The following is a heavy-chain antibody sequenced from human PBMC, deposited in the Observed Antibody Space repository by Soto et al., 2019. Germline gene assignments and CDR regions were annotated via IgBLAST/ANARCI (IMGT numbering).Heavy chain of an antibody. V-gene: IGHV3-23*01. CDR1: GFTFSSYA. D-gene: IGHD3-3*01. CDR3: AKSAFDFWSGYSYAVDY. J-gene: IGHJ4*02. CDR2: ISGSGDYT. Sequence: EVQLLESGGGLVQPGGSLRLSCAASGFTFSSYAMSWVRQAPGKGLEWVSAISGSGDYTYYADSVKGRFTISRDNSKNTLFLQMNSLGADDTAVYYCAKSAFDFWSGYSYAVDYWGQGTLVTVSS.